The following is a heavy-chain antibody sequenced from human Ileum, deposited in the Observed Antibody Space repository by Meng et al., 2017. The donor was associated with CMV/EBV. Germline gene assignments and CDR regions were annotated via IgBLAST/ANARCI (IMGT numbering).Heavy chain of an antibody. D-gene: IGHD7-27*01. Sequence: SETLSLTCAVYGGSFSGYCWTWIRQPPGKGLEWIGEINHSGSTNYNPSLTSRVTISVDTSNNQFSLKLTSVTAADTAVCYSARDVTGGAFDFWGQGTVVTVSS. CDR1: GGSFSGYC. J-gene: IGHJ3*01. CDR2: INHSGST. V-gene: IGHV4-34*01. CDR3: ARDVTGGAFDF.